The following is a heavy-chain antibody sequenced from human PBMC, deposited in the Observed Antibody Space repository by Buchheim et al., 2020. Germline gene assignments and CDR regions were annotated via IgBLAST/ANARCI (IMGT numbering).Heavy chain of an antibody. CDR2: IPFSGDNI. CDR3: AKVPHYDISGRAYFGLDV. CDR1: GFTFSNYA. J-gene: IGHJ6*02. D-gene: IGHD3-22*01. V-gene: IGHV3-23*01. Sequence: EERLLESGGGLVLPGGSLRLSCTASGFTFSNYAMSWVRQAPGKGLEWVSIIPFSGDNINYADSVKGRVTISRDNSENTLYLQMNSLRVEDTAVYYCAKVPHYDISGRAYFGLDVWGQGTT.